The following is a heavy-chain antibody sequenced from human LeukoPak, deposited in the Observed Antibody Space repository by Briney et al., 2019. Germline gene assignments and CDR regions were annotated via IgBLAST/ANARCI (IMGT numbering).Heavy chain of an antibody. V-gene: IGHV3-11*04. CDR1: GFTFSDSY. J-gene: IGHJ4*02. CDR3: ARDHYYDSSGYYLFY. CDR2: ISSSGSTI. Sequence: PGGSLRLSCAASGFTFSDSYMSWIRQAPGKGLEGVSYISSSGSTIYYADSVKGRFTISRDNAKNSLYLQMNSLRAEDTAVYYCARDHYYDSSGYYLFYWGQGTLVTVSS. D-gene: IGHD3-22*01.